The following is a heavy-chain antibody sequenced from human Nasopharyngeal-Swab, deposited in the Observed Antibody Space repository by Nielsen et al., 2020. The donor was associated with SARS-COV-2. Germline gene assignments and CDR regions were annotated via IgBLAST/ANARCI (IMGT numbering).Heavy chain of an antibody. CDR2: IYYSGST. J-gene: IGHJ4*02. Sequence: WIRQPPGKGLEWIGSIYYSGSTYYNPSLKSRVTISVDTSKSQFSPKLSSVTAADTAVYYCARPGTGIAAADYWGQGTLVTVSS. V-gene: IGHV4-39*01. D-gene: IGHD6-13*01. CDR3: ARPGTGIAAADY.